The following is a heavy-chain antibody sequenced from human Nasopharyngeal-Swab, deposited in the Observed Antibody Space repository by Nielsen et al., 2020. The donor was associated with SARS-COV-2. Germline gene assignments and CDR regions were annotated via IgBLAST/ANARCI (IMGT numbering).Heavy chain of an antibody. CDR3: ATVLLWFGDHAEYFHH. D-gene: IGHD3-10*01. V-gene: IGHV1-24*01. Sequence: ASVKVSCKVSGYTLTELSMHWVRQAPGKGLEWMGGFDPEDGETIYAQKFQGRVTMTEDTSTDTAYMELSSLRSEDTAVYYCATVLLWFGDHAEYFHHWGQGTLVTVSS. CDR2: FDPEDGET. CDR1: GYTLTELS. J-gene: IGHJ1*01.